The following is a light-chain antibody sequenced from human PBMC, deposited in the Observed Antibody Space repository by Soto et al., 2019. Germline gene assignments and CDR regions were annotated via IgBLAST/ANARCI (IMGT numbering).Light chain of an antibody. CDR3: QSYDKRLSDYVFGQSYESRLSGYV. CDR2: GNS. J-gene: IGLJ1*01. Sequence: QSVLTQPPSVSGAPGQRVTISCTGSSSNIGAGHDVHWYQQLPGTAPKLLIYGNSNRPSGVPDRFSGSKSGTSASLAITGHRAEDEADYYCQSYDKRLSDYVFGQSYESRLSGYVFGTGTKVTVL. CDR1: SSNIGAGHD. V-gene: IGLV1-40*01.